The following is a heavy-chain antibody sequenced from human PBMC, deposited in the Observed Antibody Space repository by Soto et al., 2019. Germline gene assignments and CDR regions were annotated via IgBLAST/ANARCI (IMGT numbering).Heavy chain of an antibody. Sequence: SLRLSWAASGFTFSSYSMDWVRQAPGKGLEWVSSISSSSSYIYYADSVKGRFTISRDNAKNSLYLQMNSLRAEDTAVYYCARVSRPGDTLDYWGQGTLVTVSS. J-gene: IGHJ4*02. CDR1: GFTFSSYS. CDR2: ISSSSSYI. CDR3: ARVSRPGDTLDY. V-gene: IGHV3-21*01. D-gene: IGHD1-26*01.